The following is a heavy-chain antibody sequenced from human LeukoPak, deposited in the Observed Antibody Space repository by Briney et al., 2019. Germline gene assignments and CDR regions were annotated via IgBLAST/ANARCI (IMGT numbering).Heavy chain of an antibody. V-gene: IGHV4-39*01. J-gene: IGHJ6*03. CDR2: IYYSGST. CDR3: ARLPWYGDYYYYYYMDV. CDR1: GGSISSYY. D-gene: IGHD4-17*01. Sequence: SETLSLTCTVSGGSISSYYWSWIRQPPGKGLEWIGSIYYSGSTYYNPSLKSRVTISVDTSKNQFSLKLSSVTAADTAVYYCARLPWYGDYYYYYYMDVWGKGTTVTISS.